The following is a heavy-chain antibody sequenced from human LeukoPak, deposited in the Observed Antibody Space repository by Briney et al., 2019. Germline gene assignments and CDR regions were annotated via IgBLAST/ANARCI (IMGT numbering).Heavy chain of an antibody. CDR1: GFTFSDYY. J-gene: IGHJ3*02. V-gene: IGHV3-11*04. CDR3: ASQTTVTTIHGAFDI. CDR2: ISSSGSTI. Sequence: GGSLRLSCAASGFTFSDYYMSWIRQAPGKGLEWVSYISSSGSTIYYADSVKGRFTISRDNAKNSLYLQMNSLRAEDTAVYYCASQTTVTTIHGAFDIWGQGTMVTVSS. D-gene: IGHD4-17*01.